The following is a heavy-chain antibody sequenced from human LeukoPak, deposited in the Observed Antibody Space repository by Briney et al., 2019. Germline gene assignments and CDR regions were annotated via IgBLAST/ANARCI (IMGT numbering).Heavy chain of an antibody. Sequence: GASVKVSCKASGYTFTSYYMHWVRQAPGQGLEWMGIINPSGGSTSYAQKFQGRVTMTRDTSTSTVYMELSSLRSEDTAVYYCARDTGARYYDSSGYPDWGQGTLVTVSS. CDR1: GYTFTSYY. V-gene: IGHV1-46*01. CDR3: ARDTGARYYDSSGYPD. D-gene: IGHD3-22*01. J-gene: IGHJ4*02. CDR2: INPSGGST.